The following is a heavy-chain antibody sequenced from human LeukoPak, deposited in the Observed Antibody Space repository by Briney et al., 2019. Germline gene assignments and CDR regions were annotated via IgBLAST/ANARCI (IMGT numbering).Heavy chain of an antibody. CDR3: ATFDPYDFWSGYQTAGFDY. CDR2: FDPEDGET. V-gene: IGHV1-24*01. Sequence: ASVKVSCKVSGYTLTELSMHWVRQAPGKGLEWMGGFDPEDGETIYAQKFQGRVTITRNASISTAYMELSSLRSEDTAVYYCATFDPYDFWSGYQTAGFDYWGQGTLVTVSS. CDR1: GYTLTELS. D-gene: IGHD3-3*01. J-gene: IGHJ4*02.